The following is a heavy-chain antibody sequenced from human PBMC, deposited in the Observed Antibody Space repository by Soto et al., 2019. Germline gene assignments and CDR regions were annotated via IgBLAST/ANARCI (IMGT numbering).Heavy chain of an antibody. CDR1: RFTLSSYA. Sequence: PGGSLRLSCASSRFTLSSYAMSWVRQAQGKGLEWVSAISGSGGSTYYADSVKGRFTISRDNSKNTLYLQMNSLRAEDTAVYYCAKEGLFPVAIDYWGQGTLVTVSS. CDR3: AKEGLFPVAIDY. J-gene: IGHJ4*02. V-gene: IGHV3-23*01. CDR2: ISGSGGST.